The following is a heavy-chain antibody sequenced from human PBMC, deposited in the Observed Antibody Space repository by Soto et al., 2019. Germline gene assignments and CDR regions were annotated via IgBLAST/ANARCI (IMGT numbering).Heavy chain of an antibody. V-gene: IGHV4-39*01. CDR2: IYYSGST. J-gene: IGHJ6*02. Sequence: SETLSLTCTVSGGSISSSSYYWGWIRQPPGKGLEWIGSIYYSGSTYYNPSLKSRVTISVDTSKNQFSLKLSSVTAADTAVYYCARGSSSWSYKYYYYYGMDVWGQGTTVTV. D-gene: IGHD6-13*01. CDR3: ARGSSSWSYKYYYYYGMDV. CDR1: GGSISSSSYY.